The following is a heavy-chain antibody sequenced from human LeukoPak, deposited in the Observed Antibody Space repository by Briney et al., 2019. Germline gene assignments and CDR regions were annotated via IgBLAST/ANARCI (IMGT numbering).Heavy chain of an antibody. CDR2: IKQDGSEK. Sequence: GGSLRLSCAASGFTFSSYWMSWVRQAPGKGLEWVANIKQDGSEKYYVDSVKGRFTISRDNARNSLYLQMNSLRAEDTAVYYCARDSNPYSSSWYFPGYWGQGTLVTVSS. V-gene: IGHV3-7*01. CDR1: GFTFSSYW. D-gene: IGHD6-13*01. CDR3: ARDSNPYSSSWYFPGY. J-gene: IGHJ4*02.